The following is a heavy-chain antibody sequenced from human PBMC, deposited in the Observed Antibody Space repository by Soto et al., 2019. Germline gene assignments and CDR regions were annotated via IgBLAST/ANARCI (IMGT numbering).Heavy chain of an antibody. D-gene: IGHD2-15*01. J-gene: IGHJ4*02. CDR1: GFTFSNYP. V-gene: IGHV3-23*01. Sequence: PGGSLRLSCAASGFTFSNYPMNWVRQAPGRGLEWVSTITQSGASTYYADSVKGRFTISRDNSKNTLFLQMNSLRAEGTAVYYCANGVVGATFDYWGQGTLVTVSS. CDR2: ITQSGAST. CDR3: ANGVVGATFDY.